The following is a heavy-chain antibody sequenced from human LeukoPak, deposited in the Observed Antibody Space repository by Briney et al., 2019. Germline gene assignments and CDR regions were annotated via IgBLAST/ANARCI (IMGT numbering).Heavy chain of an antibody. CDR2: ISAYNGNT. CDR3: ARGGVTMVRGVIIQAFDI. Sequence: ASVKVSCKASGYTFTSYGISWVRQAPGQGLEWMGWISAYNGNTNYAQKLQGRVTMTTDTSTSTAYMELRSLRSDDTAVYYCARGGVTMVRGVIIQAFDIWGQGTMVTVSS. J-gene: IGHJ3*02. CDR1: GYTFTSYG. D-gene: IGHD3-10*01. V-gene: IGHV1-18*01.